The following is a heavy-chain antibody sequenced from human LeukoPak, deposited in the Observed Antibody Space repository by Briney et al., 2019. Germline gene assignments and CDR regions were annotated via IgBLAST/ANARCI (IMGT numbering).Heavy chain of an antibody. Sequence: ASVKVSCKASGYTFTVYYMYWVRQAPGQGLEWMGRINRNNGDTDYAQNFQGRVTMTRDTSISTAYMELTNLRSDDTAVYYCARGYCSGRTCYLVENWFDPWGQGTLVTVSS. CDR3: ARGYCSGRTCYLVENWFDP. V-gene: IGHV1-2*06. CDR2: INRNNGDT. CDR1: GYTFTVYY. J-gene: IGHJ5*02. D-gene: IGHD2-15*01.